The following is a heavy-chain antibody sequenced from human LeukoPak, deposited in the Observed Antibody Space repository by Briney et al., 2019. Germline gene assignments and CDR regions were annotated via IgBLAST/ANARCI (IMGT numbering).Heavy chain of an antibody. CDR1: GYTFTSYD. CDR3: ARGRRTAMVTTKYNWFDP. CDR2: MNPNSGNT. Sequence: ASVKVSCKASGYTFTSYDINWVRQATGQGLEWMGWMNPNSGNTGYAQKFQGRVTMTRNTSISTAYMELSSLRSEDTAVYYCARGRRTAMVTTKYNWFDPWGQGTLVTVSS. J-gene: IGHJ5*02. V-gene: IGHV1-8*01. D-gene: IGHD5-18*01.